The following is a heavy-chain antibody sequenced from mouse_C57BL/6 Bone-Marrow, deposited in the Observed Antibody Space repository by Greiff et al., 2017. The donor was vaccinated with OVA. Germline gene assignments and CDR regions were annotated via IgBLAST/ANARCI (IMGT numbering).Heavy chain of an antibody. J-gene: IGHJ2*01. CDR2: INPGSGGT. CDR3: ARSGLRPDY. V-gene: IGHV1-54*01. D-gene: IGHD3-1*01. CDR1: GYAFTNYL. Sequence: QVQLKQSGAELVRPGTSVKVSCKASGYAFTNYLIEWVKQRPGQGLEWIGVINPGSGGTNYNEKFKGKATLTADKSSSTAYLQLSSLTSEGSAVYFWARSGLRPDYWGQGTTLTVSS.